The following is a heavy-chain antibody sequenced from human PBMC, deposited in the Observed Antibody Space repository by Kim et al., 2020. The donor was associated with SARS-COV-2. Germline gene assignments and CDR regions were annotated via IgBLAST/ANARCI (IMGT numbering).Heavy chain of an antibody. CDR1: GGSFSGYY. J-gene: IGHJ6*02. D-gene: IGHD3-10*01. Sequence: SETLSLTCAVYGGSFSGYYWSWIRQPPGKGLEWIGEINHSGSTNYNPSLKSRVTISVDTSKNQFSLKLSSVTAADTAVYYCARRGPQLSRITMVRGVITPSYYYGMDVWGQGTTVTVSS. CDR2: INHSGST. CDR3: ARRGPQLSRITMVRGVITPSYYYGMDV. V-gene: IGHV4-34*01.